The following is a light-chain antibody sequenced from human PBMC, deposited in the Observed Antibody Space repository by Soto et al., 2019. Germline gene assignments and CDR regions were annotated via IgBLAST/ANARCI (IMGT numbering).Light chain of an antibody. CDR2: EGS. CDR3: SSYAGAVA. J-gene: IGLJ2*01. Sequence: QSALTQPASVSGSPGQSITISCTGTSGDVGTNNLVSWYQHHPGKAPKLMIYEGSNRPSGVSHRFSGSQSGNTASLTISGLQAEDEADYYCSSYAGAVAFGGGTKLNVL. V-gene: IGLV2-23*01. CDR1: SGDVGTNNL.